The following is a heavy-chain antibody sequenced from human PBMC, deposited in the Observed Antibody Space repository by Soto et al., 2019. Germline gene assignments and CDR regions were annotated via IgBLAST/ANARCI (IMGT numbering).Heavy chain of an antibody. CDR2: INSDGSST. Sequence: SLRLSCSASGCTVRSNWMHCVRQAPGKGLVWVSRINSDGSSTRSADSVKGRFTISRDNAKNTLYLRMNRLRAQASTMYYWARYQETAFNYFDYWGQGTLDTVSS. D-gene: IGHD5-18*01. V-gene: IGHV3-74*01. CDR1: GCTVRSNW. J-gene: IGHJ4*02. CDR3: ARYQETAFNYFDY.